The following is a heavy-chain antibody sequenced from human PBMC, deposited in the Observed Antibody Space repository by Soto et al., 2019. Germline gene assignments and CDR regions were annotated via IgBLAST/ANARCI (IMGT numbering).Heavy chain of an antibody. CDR3: ARGGQQLY. J-gene: IGHJ4*02. Sequence: SETLSLTCAVYGGSFSGYYWSWIRQPPGKGLEWIGEVNHSGSTNYNPSLKSRVTISVDTSKNQFSLKLTSVIAADTAVYYCARGGQQLYWGQGNLVTVSS. CDR1: GGSFSGYY. CDR2: VNHSGST. V-gene: IGHV4-34*01. D-gene: IGHD6-13*01.